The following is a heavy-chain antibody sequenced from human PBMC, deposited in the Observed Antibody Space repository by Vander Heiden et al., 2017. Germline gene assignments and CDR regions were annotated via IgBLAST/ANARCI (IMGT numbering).Heavy chain of an antibody. CDR3: ARDRGSGWYNPTGGTRFDP. J-gene: IGHJ5*02. V-gene: IGHV4-4*02. D-gene: IGHD6-19*01. CDR1: GGSIRSSNW. Sequence: QVQLQESGPGLVKPSGTLSLTCAVSGGSIRSSNWWSWVRQPPGKGLEWIGEIYHSGSTNYNPSLKSRGTRSVDKSKNQFSLKRSYVTAEDKDVYYCARDRGSGWYNPTGGTRFDPWGQGNLVTVSS. CDR2: IYHSGST.